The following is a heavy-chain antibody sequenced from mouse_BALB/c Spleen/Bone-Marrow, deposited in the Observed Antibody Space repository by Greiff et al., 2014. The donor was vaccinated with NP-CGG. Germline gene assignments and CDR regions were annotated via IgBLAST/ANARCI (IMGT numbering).Heavy chain of an antibody. CDR3: ARGGRYGSYAMDY. D-gene: IGHD2-14*01. CDR2: ISYSGST. Sequence: DVQLVESGPGLVKPSQSLSLTCTVTGYSITSDYAWNWIRQFPGDKLEWMGYISYSGSTSYNPSLKSRISITRDTSKNQFFLQLNSVTTEDTATYYCARGGRYGSYAMDYWGQGTSVTVSS. J-gene: IGHJ4*01. V-gene: IGHV3-2*02. CDR1: GYSITSDYA.